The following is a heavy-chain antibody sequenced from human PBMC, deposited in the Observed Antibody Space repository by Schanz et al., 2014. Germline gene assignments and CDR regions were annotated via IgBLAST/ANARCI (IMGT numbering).Heavy chain of an antibody. CDR3: ATLDPYCRSGTCSRAFDF. Sequence: EVQLVASGGGLVQPGGSLRLSCAASGFAVDNYYMSCVRQAPGRGLEWVSIIFTDGRTYYADSVKGRFTISRDSSKNTLFHHMNTLRPEDTTVYYCATLDPYCRSGTCSRAFDFWGQGTLVTVSS. J-gene: IGHJ4*02. CDR1: GFAVDNYY. V-gene: IGHV3-66*02. CDR2: IFTDGRT. D-gene: IGHD2-15*01.